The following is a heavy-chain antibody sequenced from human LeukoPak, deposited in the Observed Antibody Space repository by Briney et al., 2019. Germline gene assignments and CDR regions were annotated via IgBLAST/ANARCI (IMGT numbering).Heavy chain of an antibody. CDR3: ARAVGMITFGGVPGYFDY. Sequence: GGSLRLSCAASGFTFSSYSMNWVRQAPGKGLEWVSSISSGSSYIYYADSVKGRFTISRDNAKNSLYLQMNSLRAEDTAVYYCARAVGMITFGGVPGYFDYWGQGTLVTVSS. CDR1: GFTFSSYS. J-gene: IGHJ4*02. V-gene: IGHV3-21*01. D-gene: IGHD3-16*01. CDR2: ISSGSSYI.